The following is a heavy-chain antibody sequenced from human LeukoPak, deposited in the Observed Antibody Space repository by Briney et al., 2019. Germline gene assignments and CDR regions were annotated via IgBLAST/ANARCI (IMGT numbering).Heavy chain of an antibody. D-gene: IGHD3-22*01. CDR3: ARDPIDYYDSSGYWKSDNWFDP. V-gene: IGHV1-2*02. J-gene: IGHJ5*02. CDR1: GYTFTGYY. Sequence: GASVKLSCKASGYTFTGYYMFWVRQAPGQGLEWMGWMNPNSGDTNYAQKFQGRVTMTRDTSISTAYMELSRLRSDDTAVYYCARDPIDYYDSSGYWKSDNWFDPWGQGTLVTVSS. CDR2: MNPNSGDT.